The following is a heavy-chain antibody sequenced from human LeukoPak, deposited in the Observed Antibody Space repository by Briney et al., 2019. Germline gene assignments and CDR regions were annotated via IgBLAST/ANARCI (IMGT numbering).Heavy chain of an antibody. CDR3: ARGDSHSHSGSYYFDY. V-gene: IGHV4-34*01. D-gene: IGHD1-26*01. CDR1: GGSFSGYY. J-gene: IGHJ4*02. Sequence: SETLSLTCAVYGGSFSGYYWSWIRQPPGKGLEWIGEINHSGSTNYNPSLKSRVTISVDTSKNQFSLKLSSVTAADTAVYYCARGDSHSHSGSYYFDYWGQGTLVTVSS. CDR2: INHSGST.